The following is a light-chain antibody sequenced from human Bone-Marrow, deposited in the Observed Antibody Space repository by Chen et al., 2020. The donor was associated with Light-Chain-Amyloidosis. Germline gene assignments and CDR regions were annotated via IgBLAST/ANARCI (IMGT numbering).Light chain of an antibody. CDR3: QQSYSIPFT. Sequence: DLQLTQPXSFLSASVGDRVTITCLASQSISSYLNWYQQKPGKAPKLLIYAAFSLQSGVPSRFSGSGSGTDFTLTISSLQPEDFXPYYCQQSYSIPFTFGPGTKVDIK. CDR2: AAF. V-gene: IGKV1-39*01. CDR1: QSISSY. J-gene: IGKJ3*01.